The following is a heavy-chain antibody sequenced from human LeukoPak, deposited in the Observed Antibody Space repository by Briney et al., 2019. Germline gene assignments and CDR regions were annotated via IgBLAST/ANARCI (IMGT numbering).Heavy chain of an antibody. CDR1: GGSFISYY. Sequence: KPSETLSLTCGVYGGSFISYYWTWIRQPPGKGLEWIGEINHSGTTYYNPSLKSRVTISVDTSKNQFSLKLSSVTAADTAVYYCARVDYGDYESYYYYYMDVWGKGTTVTVSS. D-gene: IGHD4-17*01. V-gene: IGHV4-34*01. J-gene: IGHJ6*03. CDR3: ARVDYGDYESYYYYYMDV. CDR2: INHSGTT.